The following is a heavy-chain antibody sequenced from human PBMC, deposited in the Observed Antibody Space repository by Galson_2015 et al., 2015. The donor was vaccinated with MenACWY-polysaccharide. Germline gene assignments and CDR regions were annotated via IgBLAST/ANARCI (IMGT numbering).Heavy chain of an antibody. CDR1: SVTFSGFA. CDR3: TTPAGPRWYSYFEY. CDR2: ITASGYTT. V-gene: IGHV3-23*01. D-gene: IGHD4-23*01. J-gene: IGHJ4*01. Sequence: SLRLSCAASSVTFSGFALSWVRQAPGKGLEWVSSITASGYTTYYADSVKGRFTISRDISKNMMYLQMNSLRADDTAVYYSTTPAGPRWYSYFEYWGQGTLVAVSS.